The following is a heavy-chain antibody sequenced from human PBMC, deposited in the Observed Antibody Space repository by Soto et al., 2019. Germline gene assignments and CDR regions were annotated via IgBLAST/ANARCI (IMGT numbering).Heavy chain of an antibody. CDR2: VYYSGSP. D-gene: IGHD2-15*01. J-gene: IGHJ4*02. V-gene: IGHV4-31*01. CDR3: SGGRGGYFDY. Sequence: QVQLQESGPGLAKPSQTLSLTCTVSGGSISSGGFYWSWIRQHPGKGLEWIGYVYYSGSPYYNPSLRSLVTISLDMSKNEFFLKVTSVTAADTAVYYCSGGRGGYFDYWGQGTLVTVSS. CDR1: GGSISSGGFY.